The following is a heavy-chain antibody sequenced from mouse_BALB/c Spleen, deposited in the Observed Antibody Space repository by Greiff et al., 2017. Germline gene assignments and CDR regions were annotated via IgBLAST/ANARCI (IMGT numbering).Heavy chain of an antibody. J-gene: IGHJ2*01. V-gene: IGHV1-63*02. D-gene: IGHD1-1*01. CDR3: ARGITSYFDY. CDR2: IYPGGGYT. CDR1: GYTFTNYW. Sequence: VQVVESGAELVRPGTSVKISCKASGYTFTNYWLGWVKQRPGHGLEWIGDIYPGGGYTNYNEKFKGKATLTADTSSSTAYMQLSSLTSEDSAVYFCARGITSYFDYWGQGTTLTVSS.